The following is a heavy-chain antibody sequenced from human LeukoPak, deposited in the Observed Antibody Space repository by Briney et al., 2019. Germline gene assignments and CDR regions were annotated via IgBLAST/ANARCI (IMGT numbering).Heavy chain of an antibody. CDR2: IYYSGST. J-gene: IGHJ6*02. CDR1: GGSISSHY. D-gene: IGHD6-19*01. V-gene: IGHV4-59*11. Sequence: SETLSLTCTVSGGSISSHYWSWIRQPPGKGLEWIGYIYYSGSTNYNPSLKSRVTISVDTSKNQFSLKLSSVTAADTAVYYCAVEDSSGAGGYYYYYGMDVWGQGTTVTVSS. CDR3: AVEDSSGAGGYYYYYGMDV.